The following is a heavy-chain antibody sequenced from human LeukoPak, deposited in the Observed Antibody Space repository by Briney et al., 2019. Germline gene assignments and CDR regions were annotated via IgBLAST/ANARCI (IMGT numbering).Heavy chain of an antibody. CDR3: ARTLIEYSVSSCYFDY. V-gene: IGHV3-30*04. CDR1: GFTFSKHA. Sequence: GGSLRLSCAASGFTFSKHAMHWVRQAPGKGLEWVAVISYDGSNKYYADSVKGRFTISRDNSKNTLYLQMNSLRAEDTAVYYCARTLIEYSVSSCYFDYWGQGTLVTVSS. D-gene: IGHD6-6*01. J-gene: IGHJ4*02. CDR2: ISYDGSNK.